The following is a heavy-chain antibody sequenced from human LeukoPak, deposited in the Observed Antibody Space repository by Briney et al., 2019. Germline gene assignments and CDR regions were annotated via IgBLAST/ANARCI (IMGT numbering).Heavy chain of an antibody. Sequence: GGSLRLSCAASGFIYSSYSMNWVRQAPGKGLEWVSYISSSSSSTIYYADSVEGQFTISRDNAKNSLYLQMNGLRAEDTAVYYCARGRLYDLGSQDWFDPWGQGTLVTVSS. V-gene: IGHV3-48*04. J-gene: IGHJ5*02. D-gene: IGHD3-10*01. CDR3: ARGRLYDLGSQDWFDP. CDR1: GFIYSSYS. CDR2: ISSSSSSTI.